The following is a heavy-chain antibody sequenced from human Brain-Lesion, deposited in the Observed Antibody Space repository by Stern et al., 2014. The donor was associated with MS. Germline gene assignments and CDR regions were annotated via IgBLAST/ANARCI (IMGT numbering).Heavy chain of an antibody. Sequence: QVQLVQSGAEVKKPGASVKVSCKASGYTFTGYYMHWVRQAPGQGLAWMGLINPKSGGTNDAQKFQGWVTMTRDTSINTAYMELSRLRSDDTAVYYCATYYYDSTGYNDFWGQGTLVTVSS. D-gene: IGHD3-22*01. CDR3: ATYYYDSTGYNDF. CDR2: INPKSGGT. CDR1: GYTFTGYY. J-gene: IGHJ4*02. V-gene: IGHV1-2*04.